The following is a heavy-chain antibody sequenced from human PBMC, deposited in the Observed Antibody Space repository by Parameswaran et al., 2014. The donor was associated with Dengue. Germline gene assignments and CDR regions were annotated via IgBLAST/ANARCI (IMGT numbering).Heavy chain of an antibody. V-gene: IGHV1-69*01. CDR2: IIPLLGSA. Sequence: WVRQAPGQGLEWMGGIIPLLGSAHYGERFQDRVTITADESSTIAYMELSSLKSEDTAVYYCARSGYTTLNYNGMDVWGQGTTVTVSS. J-gene: IGHJ6*02. CDR3: ARSGYTTLNYNGMDV. D-gene: IGHD5-24*01.